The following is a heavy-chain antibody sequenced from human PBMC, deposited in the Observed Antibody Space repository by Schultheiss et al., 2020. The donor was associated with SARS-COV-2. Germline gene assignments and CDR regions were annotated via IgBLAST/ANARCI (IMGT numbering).Heavy chain of an antibody. CDR1: GGSISSSSYY. D-gene: IGHD2/OR15-2a*01. Sequence: SETLSLTCTVCGGSISSSSYYWGWIRQPPGKGLEWIGSIYYSGSTYYNPSLKSRVTISVDTSKNQFSLKLSSVTAADTAVYSCARSTTQAAFDIWGQGTMVTVSS. J-gene: IGHJ3*02. V-gene: IGHV4-39*07. CDR2: IYYSGST. CDR3: ARSTTQAAFDI.